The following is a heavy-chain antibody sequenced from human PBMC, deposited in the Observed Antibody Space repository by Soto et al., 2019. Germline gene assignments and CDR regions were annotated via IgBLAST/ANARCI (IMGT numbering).Heavy chain of an antibody. CDR3: ARDRGPNTLDY. V-gene: IGHV3-48*03. CDR2: IGNSGNVI. J-gene: IGHJ4*02. Sequence: PGGSLRLSCEAAGFTLRSYEMNWVRQAPGKGLEWVAYIGNSGNVIYYGDAVKGRFTISRDNAKNSLFLEVYSLRAEDTATYYCARDRGPNTLDYWGQGTLVTVSS. D-gene: IGHD7-27*01. CDR1: GFTLRSYE.